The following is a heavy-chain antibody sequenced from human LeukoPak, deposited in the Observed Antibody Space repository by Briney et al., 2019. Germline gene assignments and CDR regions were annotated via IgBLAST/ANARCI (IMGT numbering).Heavy chain of an antibody. J-gene: IGHJ6*03. CDR1: GFTFSSYA. D-gene: IGHD2/OR15-2a*01. Sequence: GGSLRLSCAASGFTFSSYAMHWVRQAPGKGLEWVAVISYDGSNKYYADSVKGRFTISRDNSKNTLYLQMNSLRAEDTAVYYCARAFLSSYLDVWGKGTTVTVSS. CDR2: ISYDGSNK. CDR3: ARAFLSSYLDV. V-gene: IGHV3-30*04.